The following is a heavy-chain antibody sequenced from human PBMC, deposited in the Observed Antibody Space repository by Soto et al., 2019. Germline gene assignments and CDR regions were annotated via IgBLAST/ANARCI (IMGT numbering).Heavy chain of an antibody. CDR2: IYYSGST. CDR1: GVSISSGDYY. Sequence: SLSLTCPVSGVSISSGDYYWSWIRQPPGKGLEWIGYIYYSGSTYYNPSLKSRVTISVDTSKNQFSLKLSSVNAADTAVYYCARVARIRYYGSGNGFDPWGQGTLVTVYS. CDR3: ARVARIRYYGSGNGFDP. D-gene: IGHD3-10*01. J-gene: IGHJ5*02. V-gene: IGHV4-30-4*01.